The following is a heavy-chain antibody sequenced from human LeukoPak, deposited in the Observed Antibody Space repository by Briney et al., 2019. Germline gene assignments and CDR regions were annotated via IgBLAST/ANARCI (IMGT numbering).Heavy chain of an antibody. D-gene: IGHD3-10*01. J-gene: IGHJ3*02. CDR1: GGSFSGYY. Sequence: SETLSLTCAVYGGSFSGYYWSWIRQPPGKGLEWIGEINHSGSTNYNPSLKSRVTISVDTSKNQFSLKLSSVTAADTAVYYCARRGKDPRAFDIWGQGTMVTISS. CDR3: ARRGKDPRAFDI. V-gene: IGHV4-34*01. CDR2: INHSGST.